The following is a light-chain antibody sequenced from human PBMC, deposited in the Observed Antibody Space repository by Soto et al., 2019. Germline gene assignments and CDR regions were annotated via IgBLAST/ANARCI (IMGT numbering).Light chain of an antibody. V-gene: IGKV1-17*01. Sequence: DIQMTQSPSSLSASVGDRVTITCRASQDISGDLGWYQQKPGKAPKRLIYAASTLQRGVPSRFSGSGSGTEFTLTISSLQPEDVATFYCREHNSYPLTFGGGTKVEI. CDR1: QDISGD. CDR2: AAS. CDR3: REHNSYPLT. J-gene: IGKJ4*02.